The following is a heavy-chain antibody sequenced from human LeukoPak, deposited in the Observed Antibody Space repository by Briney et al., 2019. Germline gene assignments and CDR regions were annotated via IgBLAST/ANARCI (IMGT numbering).Heavy chain of an antibody. D-gene: IGHD3-22*01. V-gene: IGHV3-53*01. CDR2: IYSDAST. CDR1: GFTFSTYA. CDR3: ARVISAVYYDSSGFRAFDI. J-gene: IGHJ3*02. Sequence: GGSLRLSCAASGFTFSTYAMGWVRQAPGKGLEWVSVIYSDASTYYSDSVKGRFTISRDNSKNTLYLQMNSLRAEDTAVYYCARVISAVYYDSSGFRAFDIWGQGTMVTVSS.